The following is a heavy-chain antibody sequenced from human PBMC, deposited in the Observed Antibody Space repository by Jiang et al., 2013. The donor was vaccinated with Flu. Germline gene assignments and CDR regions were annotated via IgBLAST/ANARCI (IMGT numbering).Heavy chain of an antibody. CDR1: GGTFSSYA. CDR2: IIPILGIA. Sequence: GAEVKKPGSSVKVSCKASGGTFSSYAISWVRQAPGQGLEWMGRIIPILGIANYAQKFQGRVTITADKSTSTAYMELSSLRSEDTAVYYCARGGYSYGQGAFDIWGQGTMVTVSS. J-gene: IGHJ3*02. D-gene: IGHD5-18*01. CDR3: ARGGYSYGQGAFDI. V-gene: IGHV1-69*04.